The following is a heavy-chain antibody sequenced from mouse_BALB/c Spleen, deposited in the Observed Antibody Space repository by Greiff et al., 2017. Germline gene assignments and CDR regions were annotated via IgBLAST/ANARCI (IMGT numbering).Heavy chain of an antibody. CDR2: IWSGGST. J-gene: IGHJ3*01. D-gene: IGHD1-1*01. CDR3: ARTGAVPGFAY. CDR1: GFSLTSYG. V-gene: IGHV2-2*02. Sequence: VMLVESGPGLVQPSQSLSITCTVSGFSLTSYGVHWVRQSPGKGLEWLGVIWSGGSTDYNAAFISRLSISKDNSKSQVFFKMNSLQANDTAIYYCARTGAVPGFAYWGQGTLVTVSA.